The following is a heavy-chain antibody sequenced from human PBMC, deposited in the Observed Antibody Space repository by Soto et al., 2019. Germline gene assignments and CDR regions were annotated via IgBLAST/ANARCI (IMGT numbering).Heavy chain of an antibody. CDR1: GGSFSGYY. D-gene: IGHD2-15*01. J-gene: IGHJ4*02. Sequence: QVQLQQWGAGLLKPSETLSLTCAVYGGSFSGYYWSWIRQPPGKGLEWIGEINHSGSTNYNPSLKSRVTISVDTSKTQFSLKLSSVTAADTAVYYCARVGYCSGGSCYAERQGFDYWGQGTLVTVSS. V-gene: IGHV4-34*01. CDR2: INHSGST. CDR3: ARVGYCSGGSCYAERQGFDY.